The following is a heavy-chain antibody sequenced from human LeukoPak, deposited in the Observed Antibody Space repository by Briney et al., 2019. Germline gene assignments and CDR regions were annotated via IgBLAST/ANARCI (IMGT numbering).Heavy chain of an antibody. J-gene: IGHJ4*02. CDR1: GFTFSGSA. D-gene: IGHD6-13*01. CDR3: RAAADLNDY. CDR2: IRSKADSYTT. Sequence: GGSLRLSCAASGFTFSGSAMHWVRQASGKGLEWLGRIRSKADSYTTAYAASVKGRFIVSRDDSKNTTYLQMNSLKTEDTAVYYCRAAADLNDYWGQGTLVTVSS. V-gene: IGHV3-73*01.